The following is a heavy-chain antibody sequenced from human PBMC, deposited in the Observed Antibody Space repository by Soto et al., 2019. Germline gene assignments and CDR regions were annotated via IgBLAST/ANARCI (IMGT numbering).Heavy chain of an antibody. J-gene: IGHJ6*03. CDR1: GGTFSSYT. D-gene: IGHD5-18*01. CDR3: ARVWSNRDTAMDTRYYYYMDV. CDR2: IIPILGIA. Sequence: ASVKVSCKASGGTFSSYTISWVRQAPGQGLEWMGRIIPILGIANYAQKFQGRVTITADKSTSTAYMELSSLRSEDTAVYYCARVWSNRDTAMDTRYYYYMDVWGKGTTVTVSS. V-gene: IGHV1-69*02.